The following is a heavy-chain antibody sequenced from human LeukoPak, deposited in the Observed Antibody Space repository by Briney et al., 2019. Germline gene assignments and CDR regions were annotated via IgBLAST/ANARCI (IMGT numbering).Heavy chain of an antibody. CDR1: GGTFSSYA. J-gene: IGHJ6*03. CDR3: ARTRRDDYGQSYYYYYMDV. D-gene: IGHD4-17*01. CDR2: IIPIFGTA. Sequence: AASVKVSCKASGGTFSSYAISWVRQAPGQGLEWMGRIIPIFGTANYAQKFQGRVTITTDESTSTAYMELSSLRSEDTAVYYCARTRRDDYGQSYYYYYMDVWGKGTTVTVSS. V-gene: IGHV1-69*05.